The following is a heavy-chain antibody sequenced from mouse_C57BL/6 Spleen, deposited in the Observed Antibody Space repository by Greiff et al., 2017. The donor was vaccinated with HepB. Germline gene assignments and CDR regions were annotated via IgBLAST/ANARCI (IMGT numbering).Heavy chain of an antibody. CDR1: GYTFTSYW. D-gene: IGHD2-2*01. J-gene: IGHJ2*01. CDR2: IDPSDSET. Sequence: VQLQQPGAELVRPGSSVKLSCKASGYTFTSYWMHWVKQRPIQGLEWIGNIDPSDSETHYNQKFKDKATLTVDKSSSTAYMQLSSLTSEDSAVYYCARWGYDNYFDYWGQGTTLTVSS. V-gene: IGHV1-52*01. CDR3: ARWGYDNYFDY.